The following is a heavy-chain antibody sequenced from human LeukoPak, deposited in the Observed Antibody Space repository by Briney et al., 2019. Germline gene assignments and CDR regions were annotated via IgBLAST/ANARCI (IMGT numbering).Heavy chain of an antibody. CDR2: INPNSGGT. Sequence: GASVKVSCKASGYTLTGYYMHWVRQAPGQGLEWMGWINPNSGGTNYAQKFQGRVTLTRDTSISTAYMELSRLRSDDTAVYYCARGDSSSWYLDYWGQGTLVTVSS. CDR3: ARGDSSSWYLDY. D-gene: IGHD6-13*01. CDR1: GYTLTGYY. J-gene: IGHJ4*02. V-gene: IGHV1-2*02.